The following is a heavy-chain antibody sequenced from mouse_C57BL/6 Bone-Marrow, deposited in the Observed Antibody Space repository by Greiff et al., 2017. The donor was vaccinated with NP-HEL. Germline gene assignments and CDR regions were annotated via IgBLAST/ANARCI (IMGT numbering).Heavy chain of an antibody. CDR3: ARGNYAY. J-gene: IGHJ3*01. CDR1: GFTFSSYA. V-gene: IGHV5-4*01. D-gene: IGHD1-3*01. Sequence: EVQLVESGGGLVKPGGSLKLSCAASGFTFSSYAMSWVRQTPEQRLEWVATISDGGSYTYYPDNVKGRFTISRDNAKNNLYLQMSHLKSEDTAMYYCARGNYAYWGQGTLVTVSA. CDR2: ISDGGSYT.